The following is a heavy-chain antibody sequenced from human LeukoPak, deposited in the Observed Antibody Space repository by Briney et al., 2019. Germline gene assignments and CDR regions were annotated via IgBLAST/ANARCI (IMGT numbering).Heavy chain of an antibody. CDR3: ARGAANCDY. J-gene: IGHJ4*02. CDR1: GGSISSYY. D-gene: IGHD5-18*01. V-gene: IGHV4-59*12. CDR2: IYHSLSP. Sequence: PSETLSLTCTVSGGSISSYYWSWIRQPPGPGLECIGYIYHSLSPNSHPSLHSRVTISVDTSKPQVSLNLSSVTAADTAVYYCARGAANCDYWGQGTLVTVSS.